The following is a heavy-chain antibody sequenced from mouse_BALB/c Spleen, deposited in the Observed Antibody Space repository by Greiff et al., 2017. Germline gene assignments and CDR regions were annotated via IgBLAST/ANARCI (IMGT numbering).Heavy chain of an antibody. V-gene: IGHV2-9*02. Sequence: VQGVESGPGLVAPSQSLSITCTVSGFSLTSYGVHWVRQPPGKGLEWLGVIWAGGSTNYNSALMSRLSISKDNSKSQVFLKMNSLQTDDTAMYYCAREGRLLPFAYWGQGTLVTVSA. CDR1: GFSLTSYG. CDR3: AREGRLLPFAY. J-gene: IGHJ3*01. CDR2: IWAGGST. D-gene: IGHD2-3*01.